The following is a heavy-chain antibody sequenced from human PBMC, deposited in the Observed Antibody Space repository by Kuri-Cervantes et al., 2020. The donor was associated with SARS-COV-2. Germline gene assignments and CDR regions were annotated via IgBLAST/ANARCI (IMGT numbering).Heavy chain of an antibody. CDR2: IKKDGSEK. D-gene: IGHD6-13*01. CDR3: SRDQVSAAGTANY. J-gene: IGHJ4*02. V-gene: IGHV3-7*03. CDR1: GFSFSMYW. Sequence: GGSLRLSCAASGFSFSMYWMSWVRQAPGKGLEWVANIKKDGSEKYYVDSVKGRFTISRDNAKGTLFLQMNSLRVDDTAVYYCSRDQVSAAGTANYWGQGALVTVSS.